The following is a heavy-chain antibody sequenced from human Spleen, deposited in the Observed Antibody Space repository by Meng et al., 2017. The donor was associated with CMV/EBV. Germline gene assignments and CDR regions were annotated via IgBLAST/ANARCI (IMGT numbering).Heavy chain of an antibody. CDR2: IIPILGIA. CDR3: AREGSRAAAIVG. D-gene: IGHD2-2*01. Sequence: SVKVSCKASGGTFSNYAISWVQQAPGQGLEWMGGIIPILGIANYAQKFQGRVTITADKSTSTAYMELSSLRSEDTAVYYCAREGSRAAAIVGWGRGTLVTVSS. J-gene: IGHJ2*01. V-gene: IGHV1-69*10. CDR1: GGTFSNYA.